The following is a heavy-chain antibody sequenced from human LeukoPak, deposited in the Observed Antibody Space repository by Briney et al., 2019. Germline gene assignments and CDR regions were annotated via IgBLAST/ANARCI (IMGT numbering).Heavy chain of an antibody. J-gene: IGHJ4*02. CDR2: IKQDGREK. D-gene: IGHD2-15*01. CDR3: ARNPGGRFSYFDY. Sequence: GGSLRLSCAASGFTFSSNWMSWVRQAPRKGLEWVANIKQDGREKYYVDSVKGRFTISRDNAKNSLYLQMNSLRAEDTAVYYCARNPGGRFSYFDYWGQGTLVTVSS. CDR1: GFTFSSNW. V-gene: IGHV3-7*01.